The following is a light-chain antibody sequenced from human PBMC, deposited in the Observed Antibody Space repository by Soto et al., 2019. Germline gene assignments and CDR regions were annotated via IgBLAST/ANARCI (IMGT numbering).Light chain of an antibody. CDR2: GAS. J-gene: IGKJ2*01. CDR3: QQYNDWPPMYT. CDR1: QSVGSK. Sequence: EIVMTQSPDTLAMSPGERATLSCRASQSVGSKLAWYQQKPGHTPRLLIYGASTRATGIPARFSGSGSGTEFTLTITGLQSEDFAVYFCQQYNDWPPMYTFGQGTKLEIK. V-gene: IGKV3-15*01.